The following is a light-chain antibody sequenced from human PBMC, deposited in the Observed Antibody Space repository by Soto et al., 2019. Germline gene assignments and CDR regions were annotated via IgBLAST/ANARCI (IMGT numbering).Light chain of an antibody. J-gene: IGKJ5*01. V-gene: IGKV1-9*01. CDR1: QGINTF. CDR2: AAS. Sequence: IQLTQSPSSLSASVGDRVTITCRASQGINTFLAWYQQKPGKAPKLLIYAASTLQSGVPSRFSGSGSGTEFTLTISSLQSEDFAVYYCQQYSNWPPITFGQGTRLEIK. CDR3: QQYSNWPPIT.